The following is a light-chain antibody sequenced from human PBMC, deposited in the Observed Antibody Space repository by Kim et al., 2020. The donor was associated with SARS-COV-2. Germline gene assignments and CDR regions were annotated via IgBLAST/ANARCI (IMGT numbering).Light chain of an antibody. CDR2: GAS. V-gene: IGKV3-20*01. CDR3: QHYGTALWT. CDR1: QSVSVTY. Sequence: SLGERATLSCRASQSVSVTYLAWYQQKVGQAPRLLIYGASNRATGIPDRFSGGGSGTDFTLTINGLEPEDFAVYYCQHYGTALWTFGQGTKVDIK. J-gene: IGKJ1*01.